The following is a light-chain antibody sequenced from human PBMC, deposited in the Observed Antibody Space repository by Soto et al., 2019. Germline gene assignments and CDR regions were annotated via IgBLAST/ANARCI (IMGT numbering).Light chain of an antibody. Sequence: DIQMTQSPSSLSASVGDRVTITCQASQDFSNYLNWYQQKPGKAPKLLIYDASNLETGVPSRFSGSGSGTDFTFTISSLQPEDIATYYCQQYDNLPTFGGGTKVEIK. V-gene: IGKV1-33*01. CDR1: QDFSNY. CDR2: DAS. CDR3: QQYDNLPT. J-gene: IGKJ4*01.